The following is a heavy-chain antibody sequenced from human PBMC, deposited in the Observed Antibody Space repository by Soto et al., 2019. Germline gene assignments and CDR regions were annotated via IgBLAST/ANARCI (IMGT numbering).Heavy chain of an antibody. J-gene: IGHJ4*02. CDR3: AKGPTLTGYSYPSYFDY. CDR2: ISGDGSGT. Sequence: PGGSLRLSCAASGFTFSNYAMSWVRQAPGKGLEWVSAISGDGSGTYYADSVKGRFTISRDNSKNTLYLQMNSLRAEDTAFYYCAKGPTLTGYSYPSYFDYWGQGTLVTVSS. D-gene: IGHD3-9*01. V-gene: IGHV3-23*01. CDR1: GFTFSNYA.